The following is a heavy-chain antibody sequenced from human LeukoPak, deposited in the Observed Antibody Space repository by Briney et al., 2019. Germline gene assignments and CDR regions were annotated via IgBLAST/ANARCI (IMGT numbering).Heavy chain of an antibody. CDR1: GFTFSSYS. J-gene: IGHJ6*03. Sequence: GGSLRLSCAASGFTFSSYSMNWVRQAPGKGLGWVSSISSSSSYIYYADSVKGRFTISRDNAKNSLFLQMKSLRVEDTAVYYCAKDLSTNNYYYYYMDVWGKGTTVTVSS. CDR2: ISSSSSYI. D-gene: IGHD1-1*01. V-gene: IGHV3-21*01. CDR3: AKDLSTNNYYYYYMDV.